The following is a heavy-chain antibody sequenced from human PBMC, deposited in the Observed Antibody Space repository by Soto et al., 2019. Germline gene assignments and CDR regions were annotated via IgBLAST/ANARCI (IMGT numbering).Heavy chain of an antibody. J-gene: IGHJ4*02. V-gene: IGHV3-33*01. CDR1: GFTFSNYG. Sequence: QVQVVDSGGGVVQPGRSLRLSCATSGFTFSNYGLHWVRQAPGKGLEWVAVTWFDDSKEYYADSVKGRFTISRDSSRNTVDLQMTSLRVDDTAVYYCARGLLWFGEFDYWGQGTLVTVSS. D-gene: IGHD3-10*01. CDR2: TWFDDSKE. CDR3: ARGLLWFGEFDY.